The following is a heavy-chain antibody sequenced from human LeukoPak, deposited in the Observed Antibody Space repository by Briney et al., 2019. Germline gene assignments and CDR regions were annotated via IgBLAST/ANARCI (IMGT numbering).Heavy chain of an antibody. Sequence: NSSETLSLTCTVSGGSISSYYWSWIRQPPGKGLEWIGYIYYSGSTNYNPSLKSRVTISVDTSKNQFSLKLSSVTAADTAVYYCASRIVGATIQDYWGQGTLVTVSS. J-gene: IGHJ4*02. D-gene: IGHD1-26*01. CDR3: ASRIVGATIQDY. CDR1: GGSISSYY. V-gene: IGHV4-59*01. CDR2: IYYSGST.